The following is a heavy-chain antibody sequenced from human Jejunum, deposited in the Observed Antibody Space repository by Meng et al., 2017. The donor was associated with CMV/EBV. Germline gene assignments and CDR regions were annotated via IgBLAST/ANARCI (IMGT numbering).Heavy chain of an antibody. CDR1: GFTISTIA. Sequence: GFTISTIAMARLRTAPEKELEWVSSIYYGDGTPHYPASVKGRFTISRDTSENTLYLQLSSLKVDDTALYYCAKGVTSGSTYRAFDILGQGTKVTVSS. V-gene: IGHV3-23*03. CDR3: AKGVTSGSTYRAFDI. J-gene: IGHJ3*02. CDR2: IYYGDGTP. D-gene: IGHD3-22*01.